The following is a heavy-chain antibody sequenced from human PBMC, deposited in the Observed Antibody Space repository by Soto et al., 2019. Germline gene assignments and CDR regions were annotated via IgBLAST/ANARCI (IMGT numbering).Heavy chain of an antibody. Sequence: QVLLHQWGAGLLEPSETLSLTCAVYGGSFSGYYWSWIRQPPGKGLEWIGEINHRGSTNYNPSLKSRVTISVDTSKNQFSLTLSSVTAADTAVHYCARPSRFDSWGQGTLVTVSS. CDR2: INHRGST. CDR3: ARPSRFDS. J-gene: IGHJ4*02. CDR1: GGSFSGYY. V-gene: IGHV4-34*01. D-gene: IGHD6-6*01.